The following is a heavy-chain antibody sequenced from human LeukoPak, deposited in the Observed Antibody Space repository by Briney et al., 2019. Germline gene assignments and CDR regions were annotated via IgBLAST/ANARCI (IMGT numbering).Heavy chain of an antibody. D-gene: IGHD5-24*01. CDR1: GFTFSGSA. CDR3: TSPRRDGYNYVY. Sequence: GGSLRLSCAASGFTFSGSAMHWVRQASGKGLEWVGRIRSKANSYATAYAASVKGRFTISRDDSKNTAYLQMNSLKTEDTAVYYCTSPRRDGYNYVYWGQRTLVTVSS. V-gene: IGHV3-73*01. J-gene: IGHJ4*02. CDR2: IRSKANSYAT.